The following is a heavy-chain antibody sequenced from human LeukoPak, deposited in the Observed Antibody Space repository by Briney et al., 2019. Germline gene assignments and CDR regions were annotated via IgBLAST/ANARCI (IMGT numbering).Heavy chain of an antibody. Sequence: ASVKVSCKASGSTFSGYYMHWVRQAPGQGVEWMGWINPKGGGTSYEQKFQGRVNMTRDTSINTAYMGLSRMRSDDSAVYYCATSGMVRGMDVWGQGTTVTVSS. J-gene: IGHJ6*02. V-gene: IGHV1-2*02. CDR3: ATSGMVRGMDV. D-gene: IGHD3-10*01. CDR1: GSTFSGYY. CDR2: INPKGGGT.